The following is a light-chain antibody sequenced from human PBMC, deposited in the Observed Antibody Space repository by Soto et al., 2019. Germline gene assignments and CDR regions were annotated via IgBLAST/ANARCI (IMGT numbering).Light chain of an antibody. CDR3: QSYDSSNFWV. J-gene: IGLJ3*02. Sequence: NFMLTQPHSVSESPVQTVTISCTRSSGSIARNYVQWYQQRPGSAPTTVIYEDNQRPSGVPDRFSGSIDSSSNSASLTISGLKTEDEADYYCQSYDSSNFWVFGGGTKLTVL. V-gene: IGLV6-57*03. CDR1: SGSIARNY. CDR2: EDN.